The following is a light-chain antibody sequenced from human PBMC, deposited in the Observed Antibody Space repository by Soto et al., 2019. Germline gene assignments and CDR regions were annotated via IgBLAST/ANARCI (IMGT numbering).Light chain of an antibody. CDR1: QSFRCL. CDR3: QQRHMWPIT. J-gene: IGKJ5*01. V-gene: IGKV3-11*01. CDR2: DAY. Sequence: EVELSQFPVTLTLSPGEIATLSCRAIQSFRCLLAWYQQKPGQAPRLLIYDAYNRATGIPPRFSGSGSGTDFTLTISSLEPEDSAVYYCQQRHMWPITFGQVTLLAIK.